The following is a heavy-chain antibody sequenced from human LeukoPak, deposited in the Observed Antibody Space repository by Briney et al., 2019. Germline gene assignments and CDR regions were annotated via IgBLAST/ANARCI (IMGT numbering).Heavy chain of an antibody. CDR2: ISSSGSTI. J-gene: IGHJ4*02. CDR3: ARALRIYYYFDY. CDR1: GFTFSDYY. D-gene: IGHD1-26*01. V-gene: IGHV3-11*01. Sequence: PGGSLRLSCAASGFTFSDYYMSWIRQAPGKGLEWVSYISSSGSTIYYADSVKGRFTISRDNSKNTLYLQMNSLRAEDTAVYYCARALRIYYYFDYWGQGTLVTVSS.